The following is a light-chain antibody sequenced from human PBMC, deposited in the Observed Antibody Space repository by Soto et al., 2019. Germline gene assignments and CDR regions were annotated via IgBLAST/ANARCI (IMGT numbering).Light chain of an antibody. CDR2: AAS. V-gene: IGKV1-33*01. Sequence: DIQMTQSPSSLSASVGDRVTITCQASEDINNNLNWYQKKPGEAPKLLIYAASNSQAGVPSRFSGRGSGTHYTFTISSLQPDDTATYYCQHYDNFPPLRTFGGGTKVEIK. J-gene: IGKJ4*01. CDR3: QHYDNFPPLRT. CDR1: EDINNN.